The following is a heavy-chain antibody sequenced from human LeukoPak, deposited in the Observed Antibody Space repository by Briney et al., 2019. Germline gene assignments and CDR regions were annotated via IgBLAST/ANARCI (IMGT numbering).Heavy chain of an antibody. Sequence: GGSLRLSCAASGFTFSSYAMSWVRQAPGKGLEWVSTVTTSGGSTYSADSVKGRFTISRDNSKNTLYLQMNSLRAEDTTVYYCAKALSGTLAGNFDYWGQGTLVTVSS. CDR3: AKALSGTLAGNFDY. CDR2: VTTSGGST. CDR1: GFTFSSYA. V-gene: IGHV3-23*01. D-gene: IGHD1-1*01. J-gene: IGHJ4*02.